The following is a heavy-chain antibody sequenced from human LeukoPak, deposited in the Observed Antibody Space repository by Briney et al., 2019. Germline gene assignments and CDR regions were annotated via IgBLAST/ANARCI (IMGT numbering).Heavy chain of an antibody. Sequence: GGSLRLSCVASGFSVCVYWVTCGREAPGTGLEWVANIKEDGSDKYYVESVSGRSTHSRENAQNSLDLQMNSLRVEDMAVYYCARGVGLDQWGQGTLVTVSS. CDR3: ARGVGLDQ. V-gene: IGHV3-7*01. CDR1: GFSVCVYW. D-gene: IGHD3/OR15-3a*01. J-gene: IGHJ4*02. CDR2: IKEDGSDK.